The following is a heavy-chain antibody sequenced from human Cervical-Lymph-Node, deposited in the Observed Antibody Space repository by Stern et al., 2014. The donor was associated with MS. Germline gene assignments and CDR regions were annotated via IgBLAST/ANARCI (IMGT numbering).Heavy chain of an antibody. CDR3: ARLSGSSYYYYGMDV. CDR2: IHYSGST. V-gene: IGHV4-59*01. Sequence: QVQLQESGPGLVRPSETLSLTCAVSGDSITDYYWSWVRKPPGKGLEWIGYIHYSGSTNYNPSLKSRVTISKDTSRKHFSLKMRFVTAADTAIYYCARLSGSSYYYYGMDVWGDGTTVIVSA. CDR1: GDSITDYY. J-gene: IGHJ6*04. D-gene: IGHD1-26*01.